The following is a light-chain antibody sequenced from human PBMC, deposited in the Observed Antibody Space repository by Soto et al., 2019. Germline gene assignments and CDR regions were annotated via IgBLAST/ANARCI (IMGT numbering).Light chain of an antibody. CDR2: AAS. V-gene: IGKV1-39*01. J-gene: IGKJ4*01. CDR1: QSISRY. CDR3: QQTYSIPLT. Sequence: DIQMTQSPSSLSASLGDRVTIACRASQSISRYLNWYQHKPGKAPNLLIYAASSLKPGVPSRFSGSGSGTDVTLTISSLQPEDFATYYCQQTYSIPLTFGGGTKVEI.